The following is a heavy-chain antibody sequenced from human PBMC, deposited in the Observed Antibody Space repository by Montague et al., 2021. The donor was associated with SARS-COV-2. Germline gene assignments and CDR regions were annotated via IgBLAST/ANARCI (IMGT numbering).Heavy chain of an antibody. Sequence: SETLSLTCTVSGGSISSYYWSWIRQPPGKGLARIGYIYYSGSTNYNPSLKSRVTISIDTSKNQFSLELSSVTAADMAVYCCASPGGYCTGGSCYYVHWGQGTLVTVSS. D-gene: IGHD2-15*01. CDR3: ASPGGYCTGGSCYYVH. CDR1: GGSISSYY. CDR2: IYYSGST. V-gene: IGHV4-59*01. J-gene: IGHJ4*02.